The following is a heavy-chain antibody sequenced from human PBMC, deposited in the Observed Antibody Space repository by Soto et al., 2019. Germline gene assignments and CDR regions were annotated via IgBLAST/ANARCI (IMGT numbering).Heavy chain of an antibody. D-gene: IGHD6-19*01. CDR3: VTNSGWSLRDFDY. V-gene: IGHV3-64D*08. CDR1: GLTFSTFT. CDR2: INSNGGSA. J-gene: IGHJ4*02. Sequence: EVQLVESGGGLVQPGGSLRLSCSASGLTFSTFTMHWVRQAPGKGLEYVSAINSNGGSANYGDSVKGRFTISRDHPKNTLYLQMSSLRVEDTALYYCVTNSGWSLRDFDYWGQGTLVTVAS.